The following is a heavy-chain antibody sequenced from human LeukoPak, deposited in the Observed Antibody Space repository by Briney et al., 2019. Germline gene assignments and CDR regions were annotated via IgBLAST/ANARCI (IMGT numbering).Heavy chain of an antibody. J-gene: IGHJ4*02. CDR3: ARGFQLRSPFDY. CDR1: GVSISSGGHY. Sequence: SETLSLTCTVSGVSISSGGHYWSWLRQHPGKGLEWIGYIYYSGSTYYNPSLKSRVTISVDTSKNQFSLKLSSVTAADTAVYYCARGFQLRSPFDYWGQGTLVTVSS. CDR2: IYYSGST. D-gene: IGHD2-2*01. V-gene: IGHV4-31*03.